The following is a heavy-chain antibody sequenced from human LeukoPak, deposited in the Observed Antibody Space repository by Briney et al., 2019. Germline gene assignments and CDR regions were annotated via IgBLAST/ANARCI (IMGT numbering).Heavy chain of an antibody. CDR2: ISWNSGSI. D-gene: IGHD5-18*01. CDR1: GFTFDDYA. Sequence: GGSLRLSCAASGFTFDDYAMHWVRQAPGKGLEWVSGISWNSGSIGYADSVKGRFTISRDNAKNSLYLQMNSLRAEDTAVYYCARDQGYSYGSTDYWGQGTLVAVSS. J-gene: IGHJ4*02. V-gene: IGHV3-9*01. CDR3: ARDQGYSYGSTDY.